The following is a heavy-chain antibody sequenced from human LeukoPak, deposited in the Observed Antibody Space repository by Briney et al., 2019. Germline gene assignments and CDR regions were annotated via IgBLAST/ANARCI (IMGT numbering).Heavy chain of an antibody. D-gene: IGHD1/OR15-1a*01. Sequence: GGSLRLSSAASGFTFSNYGIHWVRQAPGKGLEWVTFMQYDGSGIFYADSVKGRFTISRDNSKNTVYLQMNSLRTDDTAVYFCAKDTPIEQVEGVGPGHWAQETWVTVSS. J-gene: IGHJ4*02. CDR2: MQYDGSGI. CDR3: AKDTPIEQVEGVGPGH. V-gene: IGHV3-30*02. CDR1: GFTFSNYG.